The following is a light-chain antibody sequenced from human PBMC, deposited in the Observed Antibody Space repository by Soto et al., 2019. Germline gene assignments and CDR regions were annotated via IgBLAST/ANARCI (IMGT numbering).Light chain of an antibody. CDR2: GAS. J-gene: IGKJ1*01. Sequence: EIVLTQSPCTLSFSPGERAPLSCRASQSVSNSYLAWYQQKPGQAPRLLIYGASRRATGIPDRFSGSGSGTDFTLTISRLEPEDFAVYYCQQYGISPSWTFGQGTKVDIK. CDR3: QQYGISPSWT. CDR1: QSVSNSY. V-gene: IGKV3-20*01.